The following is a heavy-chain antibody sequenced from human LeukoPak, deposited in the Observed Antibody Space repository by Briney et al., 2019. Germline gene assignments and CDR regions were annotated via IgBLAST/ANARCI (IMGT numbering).Heavy chain of an antibody. CDR3: ARSHRGAYYYYGMDV. J-gene: IGHJ6*02. Sequence: GGSLRLSCTASGFTFSYYWMHWVRQAPGKGLVWVSRINSDRSSTKYADSVKDRFTISRDNAKNTLFLQINSLRAEDTAVYYCARSHRGAYYYYGMDVWGQGTAVTISS. CDR1: GFTFSYYW. CDR2: INSDRSST. V-gene: IGHV3-74*03.